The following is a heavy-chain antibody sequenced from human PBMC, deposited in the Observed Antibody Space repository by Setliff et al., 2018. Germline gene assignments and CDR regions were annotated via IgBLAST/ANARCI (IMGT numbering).Heavy chain of an antibody. CDR1: GFSLSTSGVG. J-gene: IGHJ4*02. V-gene: IGHV2-5*01. CDR3: AHKKMSIITFDY. CDR2: IYWNDDK. Sequence: SGPTLVNPTQTLTLTCTFSGFSLSTSGVGVGWIRQPPGKALEWLALIYWNDDKRYSPPLKSRLTITKDTSKNQVVLTMTNMDPVDTATYYCAHKKMSIITFDYWGQGTLVTVSS. D-gene: IGHD3-16*01.